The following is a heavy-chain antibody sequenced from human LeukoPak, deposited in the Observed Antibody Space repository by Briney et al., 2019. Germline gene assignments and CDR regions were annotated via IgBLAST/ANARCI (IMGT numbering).Heavy chain of an antibody. CDR1: GYTFTSYG. CDR3: ARVLGLGTFDF. J-gene: IGHJ4*02. D-gene: IGHD3/OR15-3a*01. CDR2: ISAYNGNT. Sequence: ASVKVSCKASGYTFTSYGISWVRQAPGQGLEWMGWISAYNGNTNYAQKLQGRVTMTTDTSSSTFYMDLSSLRSDDTAVYYCARVLGLGTFDFWGQGTLVTVSS. V-gene: IGHV1-18*01.